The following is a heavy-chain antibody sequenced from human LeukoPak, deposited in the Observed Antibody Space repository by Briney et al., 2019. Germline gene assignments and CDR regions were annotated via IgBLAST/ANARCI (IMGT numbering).Heavy chain of an antibody. J-gene: IGHJ6*02. V-gene: IGHV3-23*01. Sequence: GGSLRLSCGASGFTFSSYAMSWVRQAPGKGLEWVSTIAESGGGPFYADSVKGRFIISRDNSKNTLSLQMNSLGAEDTAVYYCAKMISGSSPAGRGHYYGMDVWGQGTTVTVSS. D-gene: IGHD1-20*01. CDR1: GFTFSSYA. CDR3: AKMISGSSPAGRGHYYGMDV. CDR2: IAESGGGP.